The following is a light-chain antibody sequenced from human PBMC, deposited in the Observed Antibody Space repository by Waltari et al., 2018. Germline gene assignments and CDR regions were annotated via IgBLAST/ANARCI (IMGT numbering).Light chain of an antibody. CDR1: RAIRND. V-gene: IGKV1-17*01. Sequence: DIQMTQSPSSLSASVGARVIIPCRASRAIRNDLAWYQQRQGEVPKRLIFAASNLQSGAPSRFSGWGSETEFTLTISSLQPEDFATYYCLQHNTYPLTFGGGTKVEFK. CDR2: AAS. CDR3: LQHNTYPLT. J-gene: IGKJ4*01.